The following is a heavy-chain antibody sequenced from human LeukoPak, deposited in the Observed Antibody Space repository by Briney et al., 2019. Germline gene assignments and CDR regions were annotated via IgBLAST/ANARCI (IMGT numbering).Heavy chain of an antibody. CDR2: INPNSGGT. D-gene: IGHD3-9*01. Sequence: ASVKVSCKASGYTFTGYYLHWVRPAPGQGLEGMGWINPNSGGTKYPQKFQGRVTMTRDTSISTAYLEVSRLRSDDTAVYYCARKYDILTGQSNWFDTWGQGTLVTVSA. CDR1: GYTFTGYY. CDR3: ARKYDILTGQSNWFDT. V-gene: IGHV1-2*02. J-gene: IGHJ5*02.